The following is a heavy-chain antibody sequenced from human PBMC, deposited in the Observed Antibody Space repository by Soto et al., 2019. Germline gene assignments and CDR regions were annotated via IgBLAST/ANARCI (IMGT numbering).Heavy chain of an antibody. CDR3: ARLYYYDTSGYYYVEDV. CDR1: GYTFHRYA. Sequence: QVQLVQSGPEVKKPGASVKVSCKASGYTFHRYAFSWVRQAPGQGLEWMGWISAYNGNTSYAQKFQGRVTMTTDTSTSTAYMELRSLRSDDTAVYYCARLYYYDTSGYYYVEDVWGQGTLVTVSS. J-gene: IGHJ4*02. D-gene: IGHD3-22*01. CDR2: ISAYNGNT. V-gene: IGHV1-18*01.